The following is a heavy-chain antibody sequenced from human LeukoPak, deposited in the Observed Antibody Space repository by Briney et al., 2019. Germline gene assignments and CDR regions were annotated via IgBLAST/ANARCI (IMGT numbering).Heavy chain of an antibody. CDR2: IIPIFGTA. J-gene: IGHJ5*02. CDR3: ARGAGTWVTMVRGVNGNWFDP. D-gene: IGHD3-10*01. CDR1: GYTFTNYD. Sequence: GASVKVSCKAAGYTFTNYDISWVRQAPGQGLEWMGGIIPIFGTANYAQKFQGRVTITADKSTSTAYMELSSLRSEDTAVYYCARGAGTWVTMVRGVNGNWFDPWGQGTLVTVSS. V-gene: IGHV1-69*06.